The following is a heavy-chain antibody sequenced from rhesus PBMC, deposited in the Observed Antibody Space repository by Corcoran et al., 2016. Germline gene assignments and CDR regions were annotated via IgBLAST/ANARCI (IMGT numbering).Heavy chain of an antibody. CDR3: AKVPHFDGWYGLDP. J-gene: IGHJ6*01. CDR1: GVSVPAAF. V-gene: IGHV4-80*01. D-gene: IGHD6-31*01. CDR2: VAGDRDKA. Sequence: QVPLQGSGPRLLRPSETLSLSCSVSGVSVPAAFWSWLRQSPGKGLGWIGEVAGDRDKANYTPSSKSLVPPSKDTSRNQFSLKMTSLSVADTAIYYCAKVPHFDGWYGLDPWGQGVAVTVSS.